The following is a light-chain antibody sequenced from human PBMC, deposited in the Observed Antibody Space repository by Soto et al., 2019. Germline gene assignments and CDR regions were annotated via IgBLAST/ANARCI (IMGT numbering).Light chain of an antibody. V-gene: IGLV2-23*02. J-gene: IGLJ1*01. CDR1: SGDIGTYNL. CDR3: CSYAGSNYV. Sequence: QSALTQPASVSGSTGQSITISCTGTSGDIGTYNLVSWYQHHPGKAPKLMIYEVSKRPSGVSDRFSGSKSGNTASLTISGLQAEDEADYYCCSYAGSNYVFGSGTKVTVL. CDR2: EVS.